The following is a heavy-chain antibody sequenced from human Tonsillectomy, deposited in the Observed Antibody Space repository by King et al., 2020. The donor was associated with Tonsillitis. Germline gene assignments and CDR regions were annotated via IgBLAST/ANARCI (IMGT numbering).Heavy chain of an antibody. CDR3: ARDYGYKYYFDY. CDR1: GGTFSSYA. D-gene: IGHD5-24*01. CDR2: IIPIFGTA. Sequence: QLVESGAEVKKPGSSVKVSCKASGGTFSSYAISWVRQAPGQGLEWMGGIIPIFGTANYAQKFQGRVTIPADKSTRTAYMELSSLRSEDTAVYYCARDYGYKYYFDYWGQGTLVTVSS. J-gene: IGHJ4*02. V-gene: IGHV1-69*06.